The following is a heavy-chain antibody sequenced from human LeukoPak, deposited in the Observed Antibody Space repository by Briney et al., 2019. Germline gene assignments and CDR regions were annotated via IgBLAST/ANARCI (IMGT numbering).Heavy chain of an antibody. CDR3: ARAPYSSSWWDTFDY. CDR1: GGSISSYY. J-gene: IGHJ4*02. D-gene: IGHD6-13*01. CDR2: IYTSGST. Sequence: SETLSLTCTVSGGSISSYYWSWIRQPAGKGLEWIGRIYTSGSTNYNPSLKSRVTMSVDTSKNQFSLKLSSVTAADAAVYYCARAPYSSSWWDTFDYWGQGTLVTVSS. V-gene: IGHV4-4*07.